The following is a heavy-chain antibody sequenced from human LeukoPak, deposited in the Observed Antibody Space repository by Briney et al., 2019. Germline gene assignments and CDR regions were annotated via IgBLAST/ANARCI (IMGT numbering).Heavy chain of an antibody. CDR1: GGSFSSYY. Sequence: SETLSLTCAVYGGSFSSYYWSWIRQPAGKGLEWIGRIYTSGSTNYNPSLKSRVTMSVDTPKNQFSLKLSSVTAADTAVYYCARNPGVSEAIDYWGQGTLVTVSS. CDR2: IYTSGST. J-gene: IGHJ4*02. D-gene: IGHD3-3*01. V-gene: IGHV4-59*10. CDR3: ARNPGVSEAIDY.